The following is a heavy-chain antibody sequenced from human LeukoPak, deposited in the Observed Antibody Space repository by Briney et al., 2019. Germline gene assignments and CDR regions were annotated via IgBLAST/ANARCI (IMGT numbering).Heavy chain of an antibody. CDR1: GFTFSSYA. J-gene: IGHJ4*02. D-gene: IGHD3-10*01. CDR2: ISGSGGST. V-gene: IGHV3-23*01. Sequence: PGGSLRLSCAASGFTFSSYAMSWVRQAPGKGLEWVSAISGSGGSTYYADSVKGRFTISRDNSKNTLYLQMNSLRAEDTAVYYCAKDFDDLWFGDPFDYWGQGTLVTLSS. CDR3: AKDFDDLWFGDPFDY.